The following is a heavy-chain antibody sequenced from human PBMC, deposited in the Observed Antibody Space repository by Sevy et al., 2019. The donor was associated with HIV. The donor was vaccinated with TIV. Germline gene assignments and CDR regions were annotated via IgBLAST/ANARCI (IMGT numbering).Heavy chain of an antibody. V-gene: IGHV1-18*01. CDR1: GYTFTSFG. CDR3: GRLEMATSSDAFDF. Sequence: ASVKVSCKPSGYTFTSFGFTWVRQAPEQGLEWVGSINTYNSNTYYAQRLQGRLSMTTDTSTSTAYMELRSLRSDDTAVYFCGRLEMATSSDAFDFWGQGTMVTVSS. CDR2: INTYNSNT. J-gene: IGHJ3*01. D-gene: IGHD5-12*01.